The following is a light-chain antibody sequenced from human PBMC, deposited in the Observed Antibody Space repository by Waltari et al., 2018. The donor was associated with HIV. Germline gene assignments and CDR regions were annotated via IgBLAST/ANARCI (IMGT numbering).Light chain of an antibody. CDR3: VLYMGSGIPM. CDR1: SGSVSTSYY. V-gene: IGLV8-61*01. CDR2: ATN. J-gene: IGLJ3*02. Sequence: QTVVTQEPSLSVSPGGTITLTCGLNSGSVSTSYYPSWYQQTPGPAPRTLVYATNTRSAGVPDRFSGTILGNKAALTITGAQADDDSAFYCVLYMGSGIPMFGGGTKLTVV.